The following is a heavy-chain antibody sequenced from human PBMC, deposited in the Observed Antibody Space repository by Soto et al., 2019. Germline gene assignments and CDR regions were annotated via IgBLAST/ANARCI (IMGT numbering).Heavy chain of an antibody. Sequence: AWGSLRLSCAASGFNFIDYNIRCVRHSALKWRQWVARISYDGITQSYEDSVKGRFTISRDNFKNVLYLQVNSPRAEDTALYYCARRVDMVRGFIKRYYGRDVWGLGTTVTVSS. CDR3: ARRVDMVRGFIKRYYGRDV. V-gene: IGHV3-30*13. CDR2: ISYDGITQ. D-gene: IGHD3-10*01. J-gene: IGHJ6*02. CDR1: GFNFIDYN.